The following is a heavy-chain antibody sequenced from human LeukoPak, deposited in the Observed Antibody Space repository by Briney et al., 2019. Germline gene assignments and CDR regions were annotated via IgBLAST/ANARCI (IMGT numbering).Heavy chain of an antibody. CDR3: ARVLDCSSTSCYWGAFDI. CDR1: GFTFSSYA. Sequence: GRSLRLSCAASGFTFSSYAMHWVRQAPGTGLEWVAVISYDGSNKYYADSVKGRFTISRDNSKNTLYLQMNSLRAEDTAVYYCARVLDCSSTSCYWGAFDIWGQGTMVTVSS. J-gene: IGHJ3*02. D-gene: IGHD2-2*01. CDR2: ISYDGSNK. V-gene: IGHV3-30-3*01.